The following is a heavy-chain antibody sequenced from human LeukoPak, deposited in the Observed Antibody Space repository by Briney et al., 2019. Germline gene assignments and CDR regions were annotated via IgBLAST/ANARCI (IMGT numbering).Heavy chain of an antibody. CDR1: GFTFSSYW. Sequence: GGSLRLSCAVSGFTFSSYWMSWVRQGPEKGLEWVANIKPDGSEKYYVDSVRGRFTISRDNAKNSLYLQMNSLRAEDTTVYYCAKGRVYAEGYNWFDPWGQGTLVTVSS. V-gene: IGHV3-7*03. J-gene: IGHJ5*02. CDR3: AKGRVYAEGYNWFDP. D-gene: IGHD2-8*01. CDR2: IKPDGSEK.